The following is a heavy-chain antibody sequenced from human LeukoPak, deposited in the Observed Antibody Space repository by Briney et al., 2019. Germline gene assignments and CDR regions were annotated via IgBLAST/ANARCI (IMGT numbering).Heavy chain of an antibody. CDR2: IGTASDT. D-gene: IGHD1-1*01. V-gene: IGHV3-13*01. CDR3: ARGPPRGKYYYMDV. Sequence: GGSLRLSCAASGFTFSSFDMHWFRQPTGQGLEWVSTIGTASDTYYPGSVEGRFTLSRDNTKNSLYLQMNSLTAGDTAVYYCARGPPRGKYYYMDVWGKGTTVTVSS. CDR1: GFTFSSFD. J-gene: IGHJ6*03.